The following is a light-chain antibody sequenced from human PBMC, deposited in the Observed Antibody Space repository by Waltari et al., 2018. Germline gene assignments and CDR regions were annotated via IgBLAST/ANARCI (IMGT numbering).Light chain of an antibody. J-gene: IGKJ3*01. CDR1: QSVLYTSDNKNY. CDR3: QQYYGTPQFT. CDR2: WAS. Sequence: DIVMTQSPDSLAVSLGERATINCKSSQSVLYTSDNKNYLAWYQQRPAQPPKLLIFWASTRVSWVPDRFSGSGSGTDFTLTISSLQAEDVAVYYCQQYYGTPQFTFGPGTRVAIK. V-gene: IGKV4-1*01.